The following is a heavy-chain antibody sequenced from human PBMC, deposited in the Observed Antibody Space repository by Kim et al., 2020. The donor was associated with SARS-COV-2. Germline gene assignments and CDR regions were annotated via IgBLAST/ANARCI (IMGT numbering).Heavy chain of an antibody. D-gene: IGHD2-21*01. Sequence: SETLSLTCLVSGGSLSSYYWSWIRQPPGKGLELVAYFYHGGSTNYNPSLKSRVTISADTLKNQFHLKMNSVTAADTTVYYCARDLGGDPSLDAFDIWGQGTLVTVSS. CDR1: GGSLSSYY. CDR3: ARDLGGDPSLDAFDI. CDR2: FYHGGST. J-gene: IGHJ3*02. V-gene: IGHV4-59*13.